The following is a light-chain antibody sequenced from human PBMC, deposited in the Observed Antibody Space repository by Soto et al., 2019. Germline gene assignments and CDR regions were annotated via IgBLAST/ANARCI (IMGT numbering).Light chain of an antibody. V-gene: IGKV1-39*01. Sequence: DIQMTQSPSSLSASVGDRVTITCRATQSISNSLNWYQHKPGEAPKLLMYAACTLQSGVPSRFSCGGSGTDFTLTISSLQPVDFATYFCQQSHSIPFTFGPGTKVDIE. CDR3: QQSHSIPFT. CDR1: QSISNS. J-gene: IGKJ3*01. CDR2: AAC.